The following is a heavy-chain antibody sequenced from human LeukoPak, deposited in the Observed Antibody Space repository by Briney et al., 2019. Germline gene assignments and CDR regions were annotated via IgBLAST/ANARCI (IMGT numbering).Heavy chain of an antibody. J-gene: IGHJ4*02. Sequence: PGGSLRLSCAASGFTFSSYWMSWIRQAPGKGLEWVANIKEDGSETYYVDSVKGRFTISRDNAKNLLYLEMNSLRAEDAALYYCARVDGSNGCPDYWGQRTLVTVSS. CDR1: GFTFSSYW. CDR2: IKEDGSET. V-gene: IGHV3-7*01. CDR3: ARVDGSNGCPDY. D-gene: IGHD5-18*01.